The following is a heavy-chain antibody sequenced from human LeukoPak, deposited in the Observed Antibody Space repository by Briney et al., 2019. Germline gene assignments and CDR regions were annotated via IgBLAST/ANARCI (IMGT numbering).Heavy chain of an antibody. V-gene: IGHV1-2*02. CDR3: ASYCSSTSCYYYYYGMDV. D-gene: IGHD2-2*01. CDR2: INPNSGGT. J-gene: IGHJ6*02. Sequence: GASVKVSCKASGYTFTGYYMHWVRQAPGQGLEWMGWINPNSGGTNYAQKFQGRVTMTRDTSISTAYMELSRLRSDDTAVYYCASYCSSTSCYYYYYGMDVWGQGTTVTVSS. CDR1: GYTFTGYY.